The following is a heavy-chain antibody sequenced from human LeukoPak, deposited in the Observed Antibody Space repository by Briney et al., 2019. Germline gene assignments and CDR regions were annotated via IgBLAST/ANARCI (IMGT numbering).Heavy chain of an antibody. D-gene: IGHD6-6*01. Sequence: GGSLRLSCAASGFTFRSYVMHGVRQPPGKGLEGVALISYHGSNKYYADSVRGRFTISRDNSNNALYLQMDSLRTEDTAVYYCANWIGSSSRDYWGQGTLVTVSS. V-gene: IGHV3-30-3*01. J-gene: IGHJ4*02. CDR3: ANWIGSSSRDY. CDR2: ISYHGSNK. CDR1: GFTFRSYV.